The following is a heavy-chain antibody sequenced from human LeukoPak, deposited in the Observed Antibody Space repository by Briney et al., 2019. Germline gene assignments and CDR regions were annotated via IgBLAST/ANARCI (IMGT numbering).Heavy chain of an antibody. CDR3: AXDXPXXFGELSRAHFDY. D-gene: IGHD3-10*01. CDR2: ISSSSSYI. Sequence: GGSLRXSCAASGFTFSSYSMNWVRQAPGKGLEWVSSISSSSSYIYYADSVKGRFTISRDNAKNSLYLQMNSLRAEDTAVYYCAXDXPXXFGELSRAHFDYWGQGTLVTVSS. J-gene: IGHJ4*02. CDR1: GFTFSSYS. V-gene: IGHV3-21*01.